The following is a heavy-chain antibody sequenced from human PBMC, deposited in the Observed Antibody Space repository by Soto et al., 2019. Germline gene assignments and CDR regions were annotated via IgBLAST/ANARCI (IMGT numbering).Heavy chain of an antibody. Sequence: ASVKVSCKVSGYTLTELSMHWVRQAPGKGLEWMGGFDPEDGETIYAQKFQGRVTMTEDTSTDTAYMELSSLRSEDTDVYYCATGPLGYCSSPSCYHNEYWGQGTLVTVS. J-gene: IGHJ4*02. CDR1: GYTLTELS. D-gene: IGHD2-2*01. V-gene: IGHV1-24*01. CDR3: ATGPLGYCSSPSCYHNEY. CDR2: FDPEDGET.